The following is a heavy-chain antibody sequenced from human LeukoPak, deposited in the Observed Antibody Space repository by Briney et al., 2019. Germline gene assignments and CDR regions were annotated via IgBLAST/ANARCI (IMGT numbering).Heavy chain of an antibody. V-gene: IGHV3-30*18. D-gene: IGHD5-18*01. CDR3: AKAGVDTAMALDY. CDR1: GFTFSSYG. J-gene: IGHJ4*02. CDR2: ISYDGSNK. Sequence: GGSLRLSCAASGFTFSSYGMHWVRQAPGKGLVWVAVISYDGSNKYYADSVKGRFTISRDNSKNTLYLQMNSLRAEDTAVYYCAKAGVDTAMALDYWGQGTLVTVSS.